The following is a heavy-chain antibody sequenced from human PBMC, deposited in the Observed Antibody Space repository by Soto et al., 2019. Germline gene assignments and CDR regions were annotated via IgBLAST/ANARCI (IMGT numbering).Heavy chain of an antibody. CDR3: AKVLGSSSTFDY. V-gene: IGHV3-NL1*01. D-gene: IGHD6-13*01. CDR1: GFTFSIYS. Sequence: GSLRLSCAASGFTFSIYSMHWVRQTPGKGLEWVSSINSVSNYIYYADSVKGRFTISRDNSKNTLYLQMNSLRAEDTAVYYCAKVLGSSSTFDYWGQGTLVTVSS. J-gene: IGHJ4*02. CDR2: INSVSNYI.